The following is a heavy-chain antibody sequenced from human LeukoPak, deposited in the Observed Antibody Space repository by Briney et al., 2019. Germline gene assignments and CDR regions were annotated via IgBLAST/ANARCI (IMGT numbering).Heavy chain of an antibody. J-gene: IGHJ6*03. V-gene: IGHV4-39*07. Sequence: SETLSLTCTVSGGSISGSGYYWVWIRQPPGKGLEWIATIYYTGSTYYNPSLKSRVTISLDTSKNQFSLKVSSVTAADTAIYYCAKDFNSASYTYYYYYMDVWGKGTTVTVSS. D-gene: IGHD2-2*02. CDR1: GGSISGSGYY. CDR3: AKDFNSASYTYYYYYMDV. CDR2: IYYTGST.